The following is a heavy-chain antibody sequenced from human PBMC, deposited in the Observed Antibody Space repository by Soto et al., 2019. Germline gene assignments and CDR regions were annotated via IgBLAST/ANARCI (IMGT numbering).Heavy chain of an antibody. D-gene: IGHD3-16*01. CDR2: INAGNGNT. V-gene: IGHV1-3*01. CDR1: GYTFTSYA. CDR3: ARVGWVLNLYYYYGMDV. J-gene: IGHJ6*02. Sequence: ASVKVSCKASGYTFTSYAMHWVRQAPGQRLEWMGWINAGNGNTKYSQKFQGRVTITRDTSASTAYMELSSLRSEDTAVYYCARVGWVLNLYYYYGMDVWGQGTTVTVSS.